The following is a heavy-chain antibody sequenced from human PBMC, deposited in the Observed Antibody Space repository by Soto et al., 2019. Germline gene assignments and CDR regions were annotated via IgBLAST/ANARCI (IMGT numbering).Heavy chain of an antibody. CDR1: GFTFSAYA. CDR2: ISFDGRDK. Sequence: PGGSLRLSCGASGFTFSAYAMHWVRQAPGRGLEWMAFISFDGRDKFYAKSVQGRITISRDNSKDTLYLQVNSLTAEDMAVYYCGRENVASQSGLDYWGQGTLVTVSS. V-gene: IGHV3-30*04. CDR3: GRENVASQSGLDY. D-gene: IGHD5-12*01. J-gene: IGHJ4*02.